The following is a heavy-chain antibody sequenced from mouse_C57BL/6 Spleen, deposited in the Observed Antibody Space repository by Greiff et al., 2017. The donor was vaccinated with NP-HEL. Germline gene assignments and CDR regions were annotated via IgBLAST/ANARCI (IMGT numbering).Heavy chain of an antibody. CDR2: ISNGGGST. CDR1: GFTFSDYY. J-gene: IGHJ1*03. V-gene: IGHV5-12*01. D-gene: IGHD3-1*01. Sequence: EVKLVESGGGLVQPGGSLKLSCAASGFTFSDYYMYWVRQTPEKRLEWVAYISNGGGSTYYPDTVKGRFTISRDNAKNTLYLQMSRLKSEDTAMYYCARHRGRGYFDVWGTGTTVTVSS. CDR3: ARHRGRGYFDV.